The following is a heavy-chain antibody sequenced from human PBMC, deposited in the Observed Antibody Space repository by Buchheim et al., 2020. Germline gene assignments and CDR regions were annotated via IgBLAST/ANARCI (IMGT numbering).Heavy chain of an antibody. Sequence: EVQLLESGGGLVQPGGSLRLPCAASGFTFSSYAMSWVRQAPGKGLEWVSAISSSGGSTYYADSAKGRFTIFRDNSQDTLYLQMNRLRAEDTAVYYCAKTTGLGVAGDHNWFDPWGQGTL. CDR3: AKTTGLGVAGDHNWFDP. CDR1: GFTFSSYA. V-gene: IGHV3-23*01. CDR2: ISSSGGST. D-gene: IGHD6-13*01. J-gene: IGHJ5*02.